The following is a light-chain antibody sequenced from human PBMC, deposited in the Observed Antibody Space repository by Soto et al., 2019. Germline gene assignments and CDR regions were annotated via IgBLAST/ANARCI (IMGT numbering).Light chain of an antibody. CDR3: QQRTRGTRT. CDR1: QNIXSF. CDR2: DGS. Sequence: EIVLTQCAATLSVSPGERVTLSCRASQNIXSFFYWYQQRPGQAPRTLXDDGSKRAAGGPDRISGDGSATDYTLTISSLEPEYFAVYYCQQRTRGTRTFGQGTRLAIK. V-gene: IGKV3-11*01. J-gene: IGKJ5*01.